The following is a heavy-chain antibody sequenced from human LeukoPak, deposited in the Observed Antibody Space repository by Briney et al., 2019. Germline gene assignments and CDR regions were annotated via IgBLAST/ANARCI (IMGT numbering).Heavy chain of an antibody. D-gene: IGHD1-26*01. V-gene: IGHV1-24*01. Sequence: GASVKVSRKVSGYTLTELSMHWVRQAPGKGLEWMGGFDPEDGETIYAQKFQGRVTMTEDTSTDTAYMELSSLRSEDTAVYYCATVGGSYYNWFDPWGQGTLVTVSS. CDR1: GYTLTELS. CDR2: FDPEDGET. J-gene: IGHJ5*02. CDR3: ATVGGSYYNWFDP.